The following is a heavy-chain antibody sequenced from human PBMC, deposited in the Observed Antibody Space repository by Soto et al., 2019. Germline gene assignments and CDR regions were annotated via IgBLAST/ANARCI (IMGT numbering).Heavy chain of an antibody. Sequence: EVQLVESGGGLVQPGGSLRLSCAASGFTFSSYWMSWVRQAPGHGLEWVANIKQDGSEKSYVDSVKGRFTISRDNAKNSLYLQMNSLRAEDTAVYYCARGVRFLEGLFFRSTAGGVYFDYWGQGTLVTVSS. CDR3: ARGVRFLEGLFFRSTAGGVYFDY. D-gene: IGHD3-3*01. V-gene: IGHV3-7*01. CDR2: IKQDGSEK. CDR1: GFTFSSYW. J-gene: IGHJ4*02.